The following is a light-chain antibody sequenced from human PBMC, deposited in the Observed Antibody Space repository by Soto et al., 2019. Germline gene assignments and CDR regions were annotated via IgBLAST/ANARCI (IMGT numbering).Light chain of an antibody. CDR2: EVS. CDR3: SSSTSSSPL. CDR1: SSDVVDDNY. V-gene: IGLV2-14*01. Sequence: QSALTQPASVSGSPGQSITISCTGISSDVVDDNYVSWYQQHPGKAPKLIISEVSNRPSGVSNRFSGSKSGNTASLTISGLQAEDEADYYCSSSTSSSPLFGGGTKLTVL. J-gene: IGLJ3*02.